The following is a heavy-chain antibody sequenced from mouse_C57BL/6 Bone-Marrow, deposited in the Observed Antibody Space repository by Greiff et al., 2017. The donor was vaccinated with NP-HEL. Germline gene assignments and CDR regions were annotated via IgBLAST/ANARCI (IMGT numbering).Heavy chain of an antibody. CDR3: ARGDAWFAY. CDR1: GYAFTNYL. CDR2: INPGSGGT. D-gene: IGHD3-3*01. Sequence: VQLQQSGAELVRPGTSVKVSCKASGYAFTNYLIEWVKQRPGQGLEWIGVINPGSGGTNYNEKFKGKATLTADKSSSTAYMQISSLTSEDSAVYFCARGDAWFAYWGQGTLVTVSA. V-gene: IGHV1-54*01. J-gene: IGHJ3*01.